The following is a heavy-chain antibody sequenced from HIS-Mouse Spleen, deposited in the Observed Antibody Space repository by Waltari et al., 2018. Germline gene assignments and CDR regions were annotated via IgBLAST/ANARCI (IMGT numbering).Heavy chain of an antibody. CDR2: IDWDDDK. CDR1: GFSLSTIGMC. V-gene: IGHV2-70*15. J-gene: IGHJ4*02. D-gene: IGHD6-19*01. Sequence: QVTLRESGPALVKPTQPLTLTCTFSGFSLSTIGMCVSWIRRPPGKALEWLARIDWDDDKYYSTSLKTRLTISKDTSKNQVVLTMTNMDPVDTATYYCARIAEGYSSGWYAFDYWGQGTLVTVSS. CDR3: ARIAEGYSSGWYAFDY.